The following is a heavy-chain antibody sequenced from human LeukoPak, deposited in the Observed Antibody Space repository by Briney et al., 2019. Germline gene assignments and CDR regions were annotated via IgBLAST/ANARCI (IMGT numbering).Heavy chain of an antibody. Sequence: ASVNVSCKVSGYTLTELSMHWVRQAPGKGLEWMGGFDPEDGETIYAQKFQGRVTMTEDTSTDTAYMELSSLRSEDTAVYYCARGEYYYGSGRIFDYWGQGTLVTVSS. CDR3: ARGEYYYGSGRIFDY. CDR1: GYTLTELS. CDR2: FDPEDGET. D-gene: IGHD3-10*01. V-gene: IGHV1-24*01. J-gene: IGHJ4*02.